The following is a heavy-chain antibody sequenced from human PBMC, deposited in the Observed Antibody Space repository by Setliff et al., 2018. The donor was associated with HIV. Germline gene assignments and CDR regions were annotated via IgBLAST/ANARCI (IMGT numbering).Heavy chain of an antibody. D-gene: IGHD3-10*01. CDR1: GDTFNSYA. Sequence: GASVKVSCKASGDTFNSYAISWVRQAPGQGLEWMGGVIPIFGTANYAQKFQGRVTITADESTNTAYMELSSLRSEDTAVYYCARDREAEGDAFDIWGQGTMVTVSS. CDR3: ARDREAEGDAFDI. J-gene: IGHJ3*02. CDR2: VIPIFGTA. V-gene: IGHV1-69*13.